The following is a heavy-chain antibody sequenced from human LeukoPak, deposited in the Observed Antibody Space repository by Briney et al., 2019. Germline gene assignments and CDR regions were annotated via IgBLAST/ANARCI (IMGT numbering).Heavy chain of an antibody. CDR1: GFSFTTYW. D-gene: IGHD2-8*02. V-gene: IGHV3-48*01. J-gene: IGHJ5*02. Sequence: GGSLRLSCAASGFSFTTYWMSWVRQAPGKGLEWVSYISSSSSTIYYADSVKGRFTISRDNAKNSLYLQMNSLRAEDTAVYYCAQVGGVSNWFDPWGQGTLVTVSS. CDR2: ISSSSSTI. CDR3: AQVGGVSNWFDP.